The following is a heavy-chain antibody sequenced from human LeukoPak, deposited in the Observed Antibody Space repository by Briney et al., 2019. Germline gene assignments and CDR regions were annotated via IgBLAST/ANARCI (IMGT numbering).Heavy chain of an antibody. CDR3: ARDLRGEDIVVVPAAMVAFDI. V-gene: IGHV3-23*01. Sequence: GGSLRLSCAASGFTFSSYAMSWVRQAPGKGLEWVSAISGSGGSTHYADSVKGRFTISRDNSKNTLYLQMNSLRAEDTAVYYCARDLRGEDIVVVPAAMVAFDIWGQGTMVTVSS. CDR1: GFTFSSYA. D-gene: IGHD2-2*01. J-gene: IGHJ3*02. CDR2: ISGSGGST.